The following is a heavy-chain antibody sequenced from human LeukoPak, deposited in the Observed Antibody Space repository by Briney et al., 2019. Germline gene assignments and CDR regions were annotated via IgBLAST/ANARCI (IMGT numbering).Heavy chain of an antibody. V-gene: IGHV4-31*03. Sequence: PSETLSLTCTVSGGYISSSSYYWGWIRQSPGKGLEWIGHIYYSGSTYYNPSLKSRVTISVDTSKNQFSLKLSSVTVADTAMYYCARDVVVTSSPDAFDIWGQGRLVTVSS. CDR2: IYYSGST. J-gene: IGHJ3*02. CDR1: GGYISSSSYY. CDR3: ARDVVVTSSPDAFDI. D-gene: IGHD2-21*02.